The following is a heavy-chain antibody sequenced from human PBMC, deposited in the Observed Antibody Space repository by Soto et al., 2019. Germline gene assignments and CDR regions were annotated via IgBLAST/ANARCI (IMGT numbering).Heavy chain of an antibody. Sequence: GASVKVSCKASGYTFTGYHMLWGRQATGQGLEWMGWINPNSGGTNYAQKFQGRVTMTRDTSISTAYTELSRLRSDDTAVYYCARPSDYYDSSGYYYQTPFDYWGQGTLVTVSS. CDR3: ARPSDYYDSSGYYYQTPFDY. CDR2: INPNSGGT. D-gene: IGHD3-22*01. CDR1: GYTFTGYH. V-gene: IGHV1-2*02. J-gene: IGHJ4*02.